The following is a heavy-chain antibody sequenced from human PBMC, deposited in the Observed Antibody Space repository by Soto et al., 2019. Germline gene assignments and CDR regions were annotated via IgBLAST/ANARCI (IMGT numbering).Heavy chain of an antibody. V-gene: IGHV1-2*02. Sequence: ASVKVSCKASGYTFTGHYIHWVRQAPEQGHGWRGEIGPESGATRYAQRFQGRVTMTRDMSITTVYMEVNNLSPDDTAVYYCGRGRSGQIVVFYWGQGTPVTVSS. D-gene: IGHD1-26*01. CDR1: GYTFTGHY. J-gene: IGHJ4*02. CDR2: IGPESGAT. CDR3: GRGRSGQIVVFY.